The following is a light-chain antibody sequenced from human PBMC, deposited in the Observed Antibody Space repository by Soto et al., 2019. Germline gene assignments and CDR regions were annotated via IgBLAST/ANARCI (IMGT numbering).Light chain of an antibody. V-gene: IGKV4-1*01. CDR3: HHCYNTPS. CDR2: WAS. CDR1: QSVLYSSNNKNC. J-gene: IGKJ3*01. Sequence: DIVMTQSPDSLSVSLGERATINCKSSQSVLYSSNNKNCLAWYQQKPGQSPKLLIYWASTRESGVPDRFSGSGSGTAFTLTISSLPAEDVEVEYGHHCYNTPSFGPGTKVVI.